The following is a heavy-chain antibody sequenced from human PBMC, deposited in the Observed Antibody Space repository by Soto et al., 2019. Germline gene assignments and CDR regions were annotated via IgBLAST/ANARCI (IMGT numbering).Heavy chain of an antibody. J-gene: IGHJ5*02. CDR1: GGSFSGYY. CDR3: ARGRRDYRYFDWINWFDP. V-gene: IGHV4-34*01. Sequence: SETLSLTCAVYGGSFSGYYRSWIRQPPGKGLEWIGEINHSGSTNYNPSLKSRVTISVDTSKNQFSLKLSSVTAADTAVYYCARGRRDYRYFDWINWFDPWGQGTLVTVSS. CDR2: INHSGST. D-gene: IGHD3-9*01.